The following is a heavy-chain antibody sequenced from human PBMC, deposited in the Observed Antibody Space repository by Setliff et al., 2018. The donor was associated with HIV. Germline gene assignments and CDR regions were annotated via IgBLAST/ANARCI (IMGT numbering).Heavy chain of an antibody. V-gene: IGHV3-23*01. CDR1: GFTFSSYA. Sequence: GGSLRLSCAASGFTFSSYAMNWVRQAPGKGLEWVSSISGSGVNTYYADSVKGRFTISRDNFKNTLYIQMNSLRAEDTAVYYCARRGHEVYGYYHYYYYMDVWGKGTTVTVSS. J-gene: IGHJ6*03. CDR2: ISGSGVNT. CDR3: ARRGHEVYGYYHYYYYMDV. D-gene: IGHD5-18*01.